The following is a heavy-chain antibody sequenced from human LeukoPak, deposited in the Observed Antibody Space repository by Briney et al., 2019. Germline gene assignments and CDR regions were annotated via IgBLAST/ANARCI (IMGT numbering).Heavy chain of an antibody. V-gene: IGHV3-74*01. J-gene: IGHJ4*02. Sequence: QPGGSLILSCAASGFTFSSYWMHWVRQPPGKGLVWVSRTNSDGNSTRYADSVKGRFTISRDNAKNTLYLQMNSLRAEDTAVYYCARNHQADYWGQGILVTVSS. CDR2: TNSDGNST. CDR1: GFTFSSYW. CDR3: ARNHQADY. D-gene: IGHD2-2*01.